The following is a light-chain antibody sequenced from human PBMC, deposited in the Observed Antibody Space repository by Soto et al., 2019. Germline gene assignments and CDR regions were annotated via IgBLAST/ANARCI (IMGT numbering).Light chain of an antibody. J-gene: IGKJ3*01. V-gene: IGKV1-5*03. Sequence: DIQMTQSPSTLSATVGDRVTITCRASQSISNWLAWYQQKPGKAPKLLIYKASRLDNGVPSRFSGSGSGTEFTLTISSLQPDDLATYYCQHYDGRFTFGPGTKVDIK. CDR3: QHYDGRFT. CDR2: KAS. CDR1: QSISNW.